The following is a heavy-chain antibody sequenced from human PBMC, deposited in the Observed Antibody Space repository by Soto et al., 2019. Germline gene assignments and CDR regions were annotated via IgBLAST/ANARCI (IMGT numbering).Heavy chain of an antibody. V-gene: IGHV3-48*03. CDR1: GFTFSSYE. CDR2: ISSTSSFK. D-gene: IGHD3-3*01. CDR3: ARGSGSGLFGVAAIQD. J-gene: IGHJ4*02. Sequence: EVQLVESGGGLVQPGGSLRLSCAASGFTFSSYEMNWVRQAPGKGLEWVSSISSTSSFKYYADSLKGRFTISRDNAKNSLYLQMNSLRVEDTAVYYCARGSGSGLFGVAAIQDWGQGALVTVSA.